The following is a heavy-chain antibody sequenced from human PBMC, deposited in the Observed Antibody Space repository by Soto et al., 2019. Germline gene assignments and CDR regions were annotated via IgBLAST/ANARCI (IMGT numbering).Heavy chain of an antibody. CDR3: VKNSGWFNT. Sequence: QLLQSGGGLVQPGGSLTLSCAASGFTFGTTDMSWVRQAPGEGLEWVSTIDGSGGITYYADFVKGRFTISRDNSRNTVYLQMNSLRCDDTALYYCVKNSGWFNTWGQGALVTVSS. V-gene: IGHV3-23*01. J-gene: IGHJ5*02. D-gene: IGHD3-10*01. CDR1: GFTFGTTD. CDR2: IDGSGGIT.